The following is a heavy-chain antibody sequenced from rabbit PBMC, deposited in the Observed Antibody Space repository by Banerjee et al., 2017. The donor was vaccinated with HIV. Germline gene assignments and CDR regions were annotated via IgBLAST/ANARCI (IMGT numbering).Heavy chain of an antibody. D-gene: IGHD1-1*01. CDR3: VRGASSSGYYSL. CDR1: GFDFSTYS. V-gene: IGHV1S7*01. CDR2: IVPILGVT. J-gene: IGHJ4*01. Sequence: QLVESGGGLVQPGGSLKLSCKASGFDFSTYSMNWVRQAPGKGLEWIGYIVPILGVTYANWVNGRFTISSHNAQNTLYLQLNSLTAADTATYFCVRGASSSGYYSLWGPGTLVTVS.